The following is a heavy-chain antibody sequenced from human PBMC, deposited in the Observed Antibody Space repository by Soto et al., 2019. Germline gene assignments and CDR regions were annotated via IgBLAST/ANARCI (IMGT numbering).Heavy chain of an antibody. CDR3: ARSGRIVAHENWFDP. CDR1: GGSVRSTSSY. CDR2: IFYTGST. D-gene: IGHD6-13*01. Sequence: SQTLSLTCTVYGGSVRSTSSYWSWIRQPPGKGLERIGYIFYTGSTNYNPSLRSRVTISLAASKNQFSLKLSSVTAADTAVYYCARSGRIVAHENWFDPWGQGTLVTVSS. V-gene: IGHV4-61*01. J-gene: IGHJ5*02.